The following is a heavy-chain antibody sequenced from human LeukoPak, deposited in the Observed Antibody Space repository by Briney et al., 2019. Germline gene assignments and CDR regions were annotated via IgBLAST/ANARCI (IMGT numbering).Heavy chain of an antibody. V-gene: IGHV4-4*07. CDR3: ARGPRFGELLWHWFDP. J-gene: IGHJ5*02. CDR1: GGSISSYY. Sequence: PSETLSLTCTVSGGSISSYYWSWIRQPAGKGLEWIGRIYTSGSTNCNPSLKSRVTMSVDTSKNQFSLKLRSVTAADTAVYYCARGPRFGELLWHWFDPWGQGTLVTVSS. D-gene: IGHD3-10*01. CDR2: IYTSGST.